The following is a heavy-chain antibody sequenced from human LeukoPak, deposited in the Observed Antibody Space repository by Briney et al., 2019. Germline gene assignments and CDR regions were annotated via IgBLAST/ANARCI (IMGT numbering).Heavy chain of an antibody. CDR2: INSDGSST. J-gene: IGHJ4*01. Sequence: PATFLMLSCAALGFSFSSYWLHWVGQAAGQGLLLVSRINSDGSSTNYADSVKGRFTISRDNAKNTLYLQINSLGAEDTAVYYCARGDSGSYCFDCWGQGTLVTVSS. CDR1: GFSFSSYW. CDR3: ARGDSGSYCFDC. D-gene: IGHD1-26*01. V-gene: IGHV3-74*01.